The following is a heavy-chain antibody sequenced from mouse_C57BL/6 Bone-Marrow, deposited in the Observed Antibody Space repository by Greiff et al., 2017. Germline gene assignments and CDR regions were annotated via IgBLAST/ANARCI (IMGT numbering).Heavy chain of an antibody. D-gene: IGHD2-3*01. Sequence: QVQLQQPGAELVKPGASVKLSCKASGYTFTSYWMPWVKQRPGQGLEWIGMIHPNSGSTNYNEKFKSKATLTVDKSSSTAYMQLSSLTSEDSAVYYCARSEDGYLYAYWGQGTLVTVSA. CDR1: GYTFTSYW. CDR2: IHPNSGST. V-gene: IGHV1-64*01. J-gene: IGHJ3*01. CDR3: ARSEDGYLYAY.